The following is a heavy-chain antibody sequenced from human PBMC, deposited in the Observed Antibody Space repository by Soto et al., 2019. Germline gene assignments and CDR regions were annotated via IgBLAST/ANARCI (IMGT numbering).Heavy chain of an antibody. V-gene: IGHV4-30-4*01. CDR2: IFYRGST. D-gene: IGHD1-1*01. CDR1: GGSISSRDYY. Sequence: QVQLQESGPGLVKPSQTLSLTCTVSGGSISSRDYYWSWIRQPPGKGLEWMGHIFYRGSTNYNPSLKGRVTMSIDTSRTKFSLKLNSVTAADTAVYFCAREFVAPPKMYGRNDPWASYFDSWGPGALVTVSS. J-gene: IGHJ4*02. CDR3: AREFVAPPKMYGRNDPWASYFDS.